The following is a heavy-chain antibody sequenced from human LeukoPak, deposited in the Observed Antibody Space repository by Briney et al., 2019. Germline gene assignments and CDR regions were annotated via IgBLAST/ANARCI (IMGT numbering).Heavy chain of an antibody. CDR2: ISYDGRNK. D-gene: IGHD6-13*01. CDR1: GFTFSSYA. Sequence: PGGALRLSCAASGFTFSSYAMHWVRQAPGKGLEWVAVISYDGRNKYYADSVKGRFTISRDNSKNTLYLQMNSLRAEDTAVYYCARVSYYSSSWYRPPDYYYMDVWGKGTMVTVSS. J-gene: IGHJ6*03. V-gene: IGHV3-30*04. CDR3: ARVSYYSSSWYRPPDYYYMDV.